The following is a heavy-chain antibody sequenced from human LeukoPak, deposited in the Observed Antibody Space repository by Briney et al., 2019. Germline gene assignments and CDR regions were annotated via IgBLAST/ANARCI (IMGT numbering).Heavy chain of an antibody. D-gene: IGHD3-22*01. CDR2: ISWNSGSI. CDR3: AKGGSGYIMFGYFDY. CDR1: GFTFDDYA. J-gene: IGHJ4*02. V-gene: IGHV3-9*03. Sequence: GGSLRLSCAASGFTFDDYAMHWVRQAPGRGLEWVSGISWNSGSIGYADSVKGRFTISRDNAKNSLYLQMNSLRAEDMALYYCAKGGSGYIMFGYFDYWGQGTLVTVSS.